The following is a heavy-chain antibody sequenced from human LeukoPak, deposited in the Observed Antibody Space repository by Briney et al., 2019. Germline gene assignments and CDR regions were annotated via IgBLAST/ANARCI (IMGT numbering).Heavy chain of an antibody. Sequence: PSQTLSLTCTVSGGSISSGGYYWSWIRQHPGKGLEWIGYIYYSGSTYYNPSLKSRVTISVDTSKNQFSLKLSSVTAADTAVYYCARSVSVVPAASYAFDIWGQGIMVTVSS. CDR1: GGSISSGGYY. CDR3: ARSVSVVPAASYAFDI. V-gene: IGHV4-31*03. D-gene: IGHD2-2*01. J-gene: IGHJ3*02. CDR2: IYYSGST.